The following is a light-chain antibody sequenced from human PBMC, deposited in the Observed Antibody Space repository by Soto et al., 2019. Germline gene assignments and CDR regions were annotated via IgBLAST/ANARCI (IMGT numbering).Light chain of an antibody. Sequence: QSALTQPASVSGSPGQSITISCTGTSSDVGGYNYVSWYQQHPGEAPKLMIYDVSNRPSGVSNRFSGSKSGNTASLTISGLQAEDEADYYCSSYTSSSTLLYVFGTGTKLIVL. J-gene: IGLJ1*01. CDR1: SSDVGGYNY. CDR3: SSYTSSSTLLYV. CDR2: DVS. V-gene: IGLV2-14*01.